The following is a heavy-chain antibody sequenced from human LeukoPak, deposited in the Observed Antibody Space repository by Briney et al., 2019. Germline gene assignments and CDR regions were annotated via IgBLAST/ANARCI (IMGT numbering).Heavy chain of an antibody. CDR1: GFTFSSYW. CDR2: VNTDGSSA. V-gene: IGHV3-74*01. Sequence: PGGSLRLSCAASGFTFSSYWMQWVRQAPGKGLVWVSHVNTDGSSANYADSVKGRFTISRDNAKNTLYLQMNSLRAEDTAVYYCARDCVYCTRATCSSHLPEPPSLDYWGQGTLVTVSS. D-gene: IGHD2-2*01. J-gene: IGHJ4*02. CDR3: ARDCVYCTRATCSSHLPEPPSLDY.